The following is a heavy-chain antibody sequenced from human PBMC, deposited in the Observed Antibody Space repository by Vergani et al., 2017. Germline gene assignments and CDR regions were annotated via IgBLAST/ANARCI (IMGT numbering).Heavy chain of an antibody. CDR2: ISSSSSYT. CDR3: ARDGGYCSGGSCSLNWFDP. V-gene: IGHV3-48*04. CDR1: GFTFSSYS. Sequence: EVQLVESGGGLVQPGGSLRLSCAASGFTFSSYSMNWVRQAPGKGLEWVSYISSSSSYTNYADSVKGRFTISRDNAKNSLYLQMNSLRAEDTAVYYCARDGGYCSGGSCSLNWFDPWGQGTLVTVSS. J-gene: IGHJ5*02. D-gene: IGHD2-15*01.